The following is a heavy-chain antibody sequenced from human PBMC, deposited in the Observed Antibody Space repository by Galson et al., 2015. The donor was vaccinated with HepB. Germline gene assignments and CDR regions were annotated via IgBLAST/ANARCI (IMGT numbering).Heavy chain of an antibody. V-gene: IGHV3-11*01. CDR2: ISTGGSTV. D-gene: IGHD2-2*01. CDR1: GFTFSDFY. CDR3: ARAGPPGILVPAAILDY. Sequence: SLRLSCAASGFTFSDFYMSWIRQTPGKGLECVSYISTGGSTVYSADSVKGRFTISRDNARSALFLQMDNLRAEDTAVYYCARAGPPGILVPAAILDYWGQGALVTVSP. J-gene: IGHJ4*02.